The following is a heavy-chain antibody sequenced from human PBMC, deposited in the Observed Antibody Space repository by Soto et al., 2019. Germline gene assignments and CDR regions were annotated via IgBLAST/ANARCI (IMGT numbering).Heavy chain of an antibody. Sequence: PSETLSLTCDVSGGSISSSNWWIWVRQPPGKGLEWIGEFYHSENPNYNPSLKSRVTISVDKSKNQLSLRLTSVTAADTAVYYCARHPFYENRYYYAIGFDTWGQGTLVTVSS. D-gene: IGHD2-8*01. V-gene: IGHV4-4*02. CDR1: GGSISSSNW. J-gene: IGHJ5*02. CDR2: FYHSENP. CDR3: ARHPFYENRYYYAIGFDT.